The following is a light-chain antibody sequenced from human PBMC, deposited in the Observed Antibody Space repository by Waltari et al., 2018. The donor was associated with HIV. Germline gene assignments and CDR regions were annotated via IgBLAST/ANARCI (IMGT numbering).Light chain of an antibody. J-gene: IGLJ2*01. CDR2: QDF. CDR3: QTWDTSRGVV. V-gene: IGLV3-1*01. Sequence: SYQLTHPPSVSVSPGQTATISCTGADSGKNYVCWFQQKDGQSPVMVIYQDFNRPAGIPARFSGSNSGNTATLTVSGTQAMDEADYYCQTWDTSRGVVFGGGTKLTVL. CDR1: DSGKNY.